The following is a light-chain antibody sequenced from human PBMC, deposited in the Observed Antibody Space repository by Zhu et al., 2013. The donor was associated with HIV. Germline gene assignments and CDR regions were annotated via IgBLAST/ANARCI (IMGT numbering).Light chain of an antibody. J-gene: IGKJ2*01. CDR2: ATS. CDR3: QQYNNWPPYT. V-gene: IGKV3-15*01. CDR1: QSISSN. Sequence: EIVLTQSPGTLSLSPGERATLSCRATQSISSNLLAWYQQKPGQAPRLLIYATSTRAAGIPARFSGSGSGTDFTLTISSLQSEDFAVYYCQQYNNWPPYTFGQGTKLDIK.